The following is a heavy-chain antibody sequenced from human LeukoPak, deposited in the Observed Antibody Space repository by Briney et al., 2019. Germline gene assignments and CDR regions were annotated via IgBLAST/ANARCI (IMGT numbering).Heavy chain of an antibody. Sequence: SGTLSLTCAVSGGSISSSNWWSWVRQPPGKGLEWIGEIYHSGSTNYNPALKRRVTISVDTSKNQFSLNLSSVTAAETAVYYCARDLGSGWYDYWGQGTLVTVSS. V-gene: IGHV4-4*02. J-gene: IGHJ4*02. D-gene: IGHD6-19*01. CDR3: ARDLGSGWYDY. CDR1: GGSISSSNW. CDR2: IYHSGST.